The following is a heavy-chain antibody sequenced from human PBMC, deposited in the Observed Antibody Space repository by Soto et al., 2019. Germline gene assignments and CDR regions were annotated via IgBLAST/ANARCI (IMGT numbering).Heavy chain of an antibody. Sequence: SQTLSLTCAISGASVSSNIAAWSCIRQSPSRGREWLGRTYYRSKWYNDYAVSVKSRIAINPDTSKNQFSLQLNSVTPEDTAVYYCARGWRNCTTSSCYYWFDPWGKGTLVTVSS. CDR1: GASVSSNIAA. D-gene: IGHD2-2*01. CDR3: ARGWRNCTTSSCYYWFDP. V-gene: IGHV6-1*01. CDR2: TYYRSKWYN. J-gene: IGHJ5*02.